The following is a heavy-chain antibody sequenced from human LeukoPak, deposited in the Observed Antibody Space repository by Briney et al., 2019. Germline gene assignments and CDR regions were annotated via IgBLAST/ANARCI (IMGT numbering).Heavy chain of an antibody. D-gene: IGHD3-9*01. CDR3: ARGPHYDILTGYYYYCGMDV. J-gene: IGHJ6*02. CDR2: TYYRSKWYN. CDR1: GDSVSSNSAA. Sequence: SQTLSLTCAISGDSVSSNSAAWNWIRQSPSRGLEWLGRTYYRSKWYNDYAVSVKSRITINPDTSKNQFSLQLNSVTPEDTAVYYCARGPHYDILTGYYYYCGMDVWGQGTTVTVSS. V-gene: IGHV6-1*01.